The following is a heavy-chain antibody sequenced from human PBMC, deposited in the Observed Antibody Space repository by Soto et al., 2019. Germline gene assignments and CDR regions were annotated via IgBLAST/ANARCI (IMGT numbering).Heavy chain of an antibody. CDR3: AKDGSSSWYIYAEYFQH. CDR2: ISGSGGST. Sequence: PGGSLRLSCAASGFTFSSYAMSWVRQAPGKGLEWVSAISGSGGSTYYADSVKGRFTISRDNSKNTLYLQMNSLRAEDTSVYYCAKDGSSSWYIYAEYFQHWGQGTLITVSS. J-gene: IGHJ1*01. D-gene: IGHD6-13*01. V-gene: IGHV3-23*01. CDR1: GFTFSSYA.